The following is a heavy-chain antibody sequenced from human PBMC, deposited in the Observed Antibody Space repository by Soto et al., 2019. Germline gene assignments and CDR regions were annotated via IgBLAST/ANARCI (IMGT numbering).Heavy chain of an antibody. J-gene: IGHJ6*02. CDR2: IIPIFGTA. CDR1: GGTFSSYA. CDR3: ARGSDYVPTRRYYGMDV. D-gene: IGHD4-17*01. V-gene: IGHV1-69*12. Sequence: QVQLVQSGAEVKKPGSSVKVSCKASGGTFSSYAISWVRQAPGQGLEWMGGIIPIFGTANYAQKFQGRVTITADDSTSTAYMELSSLRSEDTAVYYCARGSDYVPTRRYYGMDVWGQGTTVTVSS.